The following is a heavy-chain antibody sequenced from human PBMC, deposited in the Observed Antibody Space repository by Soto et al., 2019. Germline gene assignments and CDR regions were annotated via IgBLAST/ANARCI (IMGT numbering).Heavy chain of an antibody. CDR2: ISGSGGST. CDR1: GFTFSSYA. Sequence: PGGSLRLSCAASGFTFSSYAMSWVRQAPGKGLEWVSAISGSGGSTYYADSVKGRFTISRDNSKNTLYLQMNSLRAEDTAVYYCAKGGFCSGGSCYKPAQYYYYGMDVWGQGTTVTVSS. CDR3: AKGGFCSGGSCYKPAQYYYYGMDV. J-gene: IGHJ6*02. V-gene: IGHV3-23*01. D-gene: IGHD2-15*01.